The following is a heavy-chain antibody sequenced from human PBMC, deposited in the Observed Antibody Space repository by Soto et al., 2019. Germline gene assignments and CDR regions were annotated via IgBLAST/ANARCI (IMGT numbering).Heavy chain of an antibody. CDR3: ARERFGPGSYYYYYGMDV. CDR1: GFTFSSYA. CDR2: ISYDGSNK. J-gene: IGHJ6*02. V-gene: IGHV3-30-3*01. Sequence: GGSLRLSCAASGFTFSSYAMHWVRQAPGKGLEWVAVISYDGSNKYYADSVKGRFTISRDNSKNTLYLQMNSLRAEDTAVYYCARERFGPGSYYYYYGMDVWGQGXTVTVSS. D-gene: IGHD1-26*01.